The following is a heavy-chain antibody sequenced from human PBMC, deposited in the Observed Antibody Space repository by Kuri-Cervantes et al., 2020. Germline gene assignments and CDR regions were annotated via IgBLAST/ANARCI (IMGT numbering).Heavy chain of an antibody. CDR3: ARVLGVGAGGLRSWGY. D-gene: IGHD1-26*01. J-gene: IGHJ4*02. Sequence: ASVKVSCKASGYTFTSYYMHWVRQAPGQGLEWMGIINPSGGSTSYAQKFQGRVTMTRDTSTSTVYMELSSLRSEDTAVYYCARVLGVGAGGLRSWGYWGQGILVTVSS. CDR1: GYTFTSYY. V-gene: IGHV1-46*01. CDR2: INPSGGST.